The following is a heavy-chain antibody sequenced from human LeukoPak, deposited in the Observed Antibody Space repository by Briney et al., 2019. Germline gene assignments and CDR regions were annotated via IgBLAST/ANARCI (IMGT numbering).Heavy chain of an antibody. D-gene: IGHD4-23*01. V-gene: IGHV3-48*02. J-gene: IGHJ6*02. CDR3: ARVQPPPTVVTPRYYYYGMDV. CDR1: GFTFSSYS. CDR2: ISSSSSTI. Sequence: PGGSLRLSCVVSGFTFSSYSMNWVRQAPGKGLEWVSYISSSSSTIYYADSVKGRFTISRDNAKNSLYLQMNSLRDEDTAVYYCARVQPPPTVVTPRYYYYGMDVWGQGTTVTVSS.